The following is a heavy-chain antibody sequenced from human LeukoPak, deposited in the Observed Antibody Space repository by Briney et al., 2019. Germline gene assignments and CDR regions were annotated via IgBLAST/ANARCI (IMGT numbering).Heavy chain of an antibody. CDR1: GYTFTSYD. CDR2: MNPNSGNT. D-gene: IGHD3-10*01. CDR3: VRAMVRGVQGP. Sequence: ASVKVSCKASGYTFTSYDINWVRQATGQGLEWMGWMNPNSGNTGYAQKFQGRVTMTRDTSISTAYMEPSSLKSDDTAVYYCVRAMVRGVQGPWGQGTLVTVSS. J-gene: IGHJ5*02. V-gene: IGHV1-8*01.